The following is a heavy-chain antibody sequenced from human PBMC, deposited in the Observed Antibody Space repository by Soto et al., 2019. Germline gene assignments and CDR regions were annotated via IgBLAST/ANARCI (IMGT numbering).Heavy chain of an antibody. CDR3: ASIYDSSGHYYGNNSFDP. J-gene: IGHJ5*02. V-gene: IGHV4-31*03. D-gene: IGHD3-22*01. CDR2: MYYSGSI. CDR1: GGSISRDGYY. Sequence: SETLSLTCTVSGGSISRDGYYWSWIRQHPGKGLEWIGYMYYSGSIYYNPSLKSRVSISVDTSKNQLSLKVASVTAADTAVYYCASIYDSSGHYYGNNSFDPWGQGTLVTVSS.